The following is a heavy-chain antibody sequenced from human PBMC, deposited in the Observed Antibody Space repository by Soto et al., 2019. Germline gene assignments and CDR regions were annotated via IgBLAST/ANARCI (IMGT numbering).Heavy chain of an antibody. D-gene: IGHD3-22*01. CDR3: ASLGYYYDSSGYYQYFQH. CDR2: IYYSGST. V-gene: IGHV4-59*01. CDR1: GGSISSYY. Sequence: PSETLSLTCTVSGGSISSYYWSWIRQPPGKGLEWIGYIYYSGSTNYNPSLKSRVTISVDTSKNQFSLKLSSVTAADTAVYYCASLGYYYDSSGYYQYFQHWGQGTLVTVSS. J-gene: IGHJ1*01.